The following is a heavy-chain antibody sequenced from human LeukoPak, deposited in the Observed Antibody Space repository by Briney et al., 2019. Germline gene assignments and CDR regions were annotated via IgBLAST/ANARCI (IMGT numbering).Heavy chain of an antibody. CDR3: AKAEPASGYDY. CDR1: AFTFSDYF. Sequence: GGSLRLSCAASAFTFSDYFMSWIRQAPGKGLEWVSYISSSSRTIYYADSVKGRFTISRDNAKDSVYLQMNSLRAEDTAVYFCAKAEPASGYDYWGQGTLVTVSS. CDR2: ISSSSRTI. J-gene: IGHJ4*02. V-gene: IGHV3-11*04. D-gene: IGHD1-14*01.